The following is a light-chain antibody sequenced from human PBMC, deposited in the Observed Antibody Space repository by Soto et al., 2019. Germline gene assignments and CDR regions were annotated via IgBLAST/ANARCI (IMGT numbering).Light chain of an antibody. V-gene: IGKV3D-15*01. CDR1: QSITTR. J-gene: IGKJ1*01. CDR3: QQYNKWPLT. Sequence: EIVLTQSPDTLSLSPGGRATLSCRASQSITTRLAWYQQKPGQPPRLLISGASVRASGVPVRITGSGSGTEFTLSISRLQSEDYTVYYCQQYNKWPLTFGQGTKVDIK. CDR2: GAS.